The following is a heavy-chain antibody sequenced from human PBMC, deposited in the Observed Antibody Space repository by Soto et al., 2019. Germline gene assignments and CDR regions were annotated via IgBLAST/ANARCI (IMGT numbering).Heavy chain of an antibody. D-gene: IGHD1-1*01. CDR3: AKDASHNIYY. CDR1: GFTFSHYA. Sequence: QVQLVESGGGVVQPGRSLRLSCAASGFTFSHYAMHWVRKAPGKGMEWVALMSYDVSNEYYADFVKSRITISRDNSKNTLYLQMNSLRAEDTAVYYCAKDASHNIYYWGHETLLNVSS. J-gene: IGHJ4*01. V-gene: IGHV3-30*18. CDR2: MSYDVSNE.